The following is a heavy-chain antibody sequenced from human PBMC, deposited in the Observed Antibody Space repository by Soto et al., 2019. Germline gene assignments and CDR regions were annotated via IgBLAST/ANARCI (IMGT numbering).Heavy chain of an antibody. CDR2: ISIRGGDE. CDR1: GFTFSSYA. Sequence: QVQLVESGGGVVQPGKSLRLSCAASGFTFSSYAMHWARQAPGKGLEWVTVISIRGGDEYYAESVRGRFTISRDDSKNKLYLQMDSLRVEDTAVYYCARGTIVAGQHLDYWGQGTLVTVSS. D-gene: IGHD1-1*01. CDR3: ARGTIVAGQHLDY. V-gene: IGHV3-30*03. J-gene: IGHJ4*02.